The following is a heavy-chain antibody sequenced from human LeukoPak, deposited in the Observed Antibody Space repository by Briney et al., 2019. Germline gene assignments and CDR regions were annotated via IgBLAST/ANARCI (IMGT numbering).Heavy chain of an antibody. CDR2: INPGGGST. J-gene: IGHJ4*02. CDR1: GFTFSNYA. CDR3: ARAVVVTRYLDY. D-gene: IGHD2-21*02. Sequence: PGGSLRLSCAASGFTFSNYAMSWVRQAPGKGLEWVSAINPGGGSTYYADSVKGRFTISRDNSKSTLYLQMGSLRTEDMAVYYCARAVVVTRYLDYWGQGALVTVSS. V-gene: IGHV3-23*01.